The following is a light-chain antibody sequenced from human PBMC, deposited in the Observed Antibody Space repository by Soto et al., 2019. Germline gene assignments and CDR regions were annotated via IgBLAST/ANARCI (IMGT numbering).Light chain of an antibody. CDR3: QSYDKRLTAYV. Sequence: QSVLAQPPSVSGVPGQRVTISCSGTSSSIGAGYEVHWYHQLPGTAPKLVVSGNGNRPSGVPDRLSASKSGPSASLAITGLQAEDEGHYYCQSYDKRLTAYVFGTGTKVTVL. CDR1: SSSIGAGYE. V-gene: IGLV1-40*01. CDR2: GNG. J-gene: IGLJ1*01.